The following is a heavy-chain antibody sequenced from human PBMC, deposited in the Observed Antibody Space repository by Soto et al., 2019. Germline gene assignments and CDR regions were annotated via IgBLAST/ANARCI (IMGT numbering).Heavy chain of an antibody. CDR1: GFSLTTRGMT. V-gene: IGHV2-5*01. D-gene: IGHD3-3*01. CDR3: TLRQETSRGTIY. J-gene: IGHJ4*02. Sequence: QITLKESGPTLVQPTQTLTLTCTVSGFSLTTRGMTLGLIRQPPGRAPEWLALSSQYSPSLQSRLTFTKDTSKNQVVLTMTNMEPVDSATYYCTLRQETSRGTIYWGKGIMVTVSS. CDR2: SS.